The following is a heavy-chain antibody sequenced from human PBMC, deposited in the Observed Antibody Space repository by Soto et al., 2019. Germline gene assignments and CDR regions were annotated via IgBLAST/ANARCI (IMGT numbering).Heavy chain of an antibody. D-gene: IGHD6-13*01. CDR3: ARRSIAAADAFDI. V-gene: IGHV4-39*01. J-gene: IGHJ3*02. CDR1: GGSISSSSYY. Sequence: TLSLTCTVSGGSISSSSYYWGWIRQPPGKGLEWIGSIYYSGSTYYNPSLKSRVTISVDTSKNQFSLKLSSVTAADTAVYYCARRSIAAADAFDIWGQGTMVTVSS. CDR2: IYYSGST.